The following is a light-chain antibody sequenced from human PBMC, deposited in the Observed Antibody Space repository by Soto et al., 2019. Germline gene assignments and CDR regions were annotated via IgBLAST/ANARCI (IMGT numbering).Light chain of an antibody. CDR1: SSDVGGYRY. J-gene: IGLJ2*01. V-gene: IGLV2-14*01. CDR3: SSYASNTNHV. CDR2: EVE. Sequence: QSALTQPASVSGSPGQSITISCTGTSSDVGGYRYVSWYQQHPGKAPKLIIYEVEHRPSGVSDRFSGSKSGNTASLTISGLQAEDEAEYYCSSYASNTNHVFGGGTKVTVL.